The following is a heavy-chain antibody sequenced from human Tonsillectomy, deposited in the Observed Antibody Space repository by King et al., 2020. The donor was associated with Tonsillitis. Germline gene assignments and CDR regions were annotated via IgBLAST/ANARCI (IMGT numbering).Heavy chain of an antibody. Sequence: VQLVESGGGLVQPGRSLRLSCTASGFIFGDYAINWFRQAPGKGLEWVGFIRSRPSGGTTENAASVKGRFTISRDDSKGIAYLQMNSLKTDDTAVYYCTSGRRDWGQGTLVTVSS. J-gene: IGHJ4*02. V-gene: IGHV3-49*03. CDR1: GFIFGDYA. CDR2: IRSRPSGGTT. CDR3: TSGRRD.